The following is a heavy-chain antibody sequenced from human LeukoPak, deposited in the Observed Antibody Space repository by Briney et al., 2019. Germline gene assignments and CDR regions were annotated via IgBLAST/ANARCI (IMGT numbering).Heavy chain of an antibody. D-gene: IGHD6-6*01. V-gene: IGHV4-59*08. Sequence: SETLSLTCTVSGGSISSYYWSWIRQPPGKGLEWISYIYYSGSTNYNPSLKSRVTISVDTSKNQFSLKLSSVTAADTAVYYCGSSSYYYYYGMDVWGQGTTVTVSS. J-gene: IGHJ6*02. CDR1: GGSISSYY. CDR3: GSSSYYYYYGMDV. CDR2: IYYSGST.